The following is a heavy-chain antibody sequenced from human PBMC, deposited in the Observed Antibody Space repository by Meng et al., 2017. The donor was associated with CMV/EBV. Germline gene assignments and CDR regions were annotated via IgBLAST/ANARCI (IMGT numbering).Heavy chain of an antibody. V-gene: IGHV1-69*10. CDR2: IIPILGIA. CDR1: GGTFSSYA. Sequence: SVKVSCKASGGTFSSYAISWVRQAPGQGLEWMGGIIPILGIANYAQKFQGRVTITADKSTSTAYMELSSLRSEDTAVYYCASGGWSGYFPPYYYYYGMDVWGQGTTVTVSS. D-gene: IGHD3-3*01. J-gene: IGHJ6*02. CDR3: ASGGWSGYFPPYYYYYGMDV.